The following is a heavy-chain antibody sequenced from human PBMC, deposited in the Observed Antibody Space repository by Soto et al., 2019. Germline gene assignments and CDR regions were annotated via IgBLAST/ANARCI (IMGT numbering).Heavy chain of an antibody. J-gene: IGHJ5*02. CDR3: ARVWELDRSYNWFDP. CDR2: IYRTGST. D-gene: IGHD1-26*01. V-gene: IGHV4-4*02. CDR1: GGSFTSNNW. Sequence: SQTLSLTCAVSGGSFTSNNWWTWVRQPPGQGLEWIGEIYRTGSTYYNPSLKSRVTISVDTSKNQFSLKLSSVTAADTAVYHCARVWELDRSYNWFDPWGQGTLVTVSS.